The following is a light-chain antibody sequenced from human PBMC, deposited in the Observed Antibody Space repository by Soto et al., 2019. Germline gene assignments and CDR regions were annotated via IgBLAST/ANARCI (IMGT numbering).Light chain of an antibody. V-gene: IGKV3-11*01. CDR2: DAS. CDR3: QQRSNWPIT. CDR1: QSVSSN. Sequence: EIVLPQSPATLSLSPGARSTLSGRASQSVSSNLAWYQQKPGQAPRLLIYDASSRPTDIPARFSGSGSGTDFTLTISSLEPEEFALYYCQQRSNWPITVGQGTRLEIK. J-gene: IGKJ5*01.